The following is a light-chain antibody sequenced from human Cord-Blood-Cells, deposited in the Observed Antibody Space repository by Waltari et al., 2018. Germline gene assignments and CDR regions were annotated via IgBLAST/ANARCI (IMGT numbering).Light chain of an antibody. CDR3: ISYTSSSTLV. V-gene: IGLV2-14*03. Sequence: QSALTKPASVSGSPGQSITISCTGTRSDVGGYNYVSWYQQHPGKAPKLMIYDVSNPPAGVSNRYSGSKSCNTASLTISGLQAEDEADYYCISYTSSSTLVFGGGTKLTFL. J-gene: IGLJ3*02. CDR1: RSDVGGYNY. CDR2: DVS.